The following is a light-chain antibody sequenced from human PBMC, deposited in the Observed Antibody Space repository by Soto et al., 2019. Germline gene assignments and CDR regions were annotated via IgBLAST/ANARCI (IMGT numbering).Light chain of an antibody. V-gene: IGLV2-14*01. Sequence: QSVLTQPASVSGSPGQSITISCTGTSTDVGGHKYVSWYQQHPGKAPKVMIYDVSNRPSGVSNRFSGSKSGNTASLTISGLQAEDEADYYCSSYTSTGTLVVFGGGTKLTVL. CDR1: STDVGGHKY. CDR2: DVS. CDR3: SSYTSTGTLVV. J-gene: IGLJ2*01.